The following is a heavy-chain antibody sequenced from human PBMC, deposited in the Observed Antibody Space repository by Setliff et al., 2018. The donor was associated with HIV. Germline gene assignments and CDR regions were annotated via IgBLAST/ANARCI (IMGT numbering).Heavy chain of an antibody. V-gene: IGHV3-7*03. Sequence: GSLRLSCEASGFIFSRYWMSWVRQAPGKGLEWVANIKEDGSEKYYVDSVKGRFTVSRDNAENSVYLQMNGLRVDDTALYYCTRDGGEYWGEGTLVTVSS. CDR2: IKEDGSEK. D-gene: IGHD3-16*01. J-gene: IGHJ4*02. CDR1: GFIFSRYW. CDR3: TRDGGEY.